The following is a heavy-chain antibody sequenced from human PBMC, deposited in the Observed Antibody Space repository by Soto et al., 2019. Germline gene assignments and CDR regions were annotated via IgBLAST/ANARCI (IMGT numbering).Heavy chain of an antibody. CDR2: VNPNTGVT. CDR3: TTLRLDP. CDR1: GYTFTALY. D-gene: IGHD3-9*01. Sequence: ASVKVSCKASGYTFTALYMNWVRQAPGQGLEWMGWVNPNTGVTRYAQKFQGRVTMTRDTSINTAYMELSGLTSDDTAVYYCTTLRLDPWGQGTLVT. J-gene: IGHJ5*02. V-gene: IGHV1-2*02.